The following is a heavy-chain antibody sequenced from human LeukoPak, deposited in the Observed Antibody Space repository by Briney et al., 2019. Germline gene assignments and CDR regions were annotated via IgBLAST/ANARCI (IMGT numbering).Heavy chain of an antibody. D-gene: IGHD5-18*01. V-gene: IGHV3-23*01. CDR2: ISDSGDTP. CDR1: GFTFDNYA. J-gene: IGHJ4*02. CDR3: ARSRDKNTYGYAY. Sequence: PGRSLRLSCEASGFTFDNYAMHWVRQAPGKGLKWVSSISDSGDTPYYADSVKGLFTISRDNSKNTLYLQMSSLRAEDTAVYYCARSRDKNTYGYAYWGQGTLVTVSS.